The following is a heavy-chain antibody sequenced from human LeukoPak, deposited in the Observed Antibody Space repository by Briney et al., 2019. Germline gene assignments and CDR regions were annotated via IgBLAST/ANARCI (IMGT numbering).Heavy chain of an antibody. CDR1: GYTFTSNY. J-gene: IGHJ5*02. CDR3: ARGYGDYDNWFDP. V-gene: IGHV1-69*13. D-gene: IGHD4-17*01. Sequence: ASVKVSCKASGYTFTSNYIHWVRQAPGRGLEWMGGIIPIFGTANYAQKFQGRVTITADESTSTAYMELSSLRSEDTAVYYCARGYGDYDNWFDPWGQGTLVTVSS. CDR2: IIPIFGTA.